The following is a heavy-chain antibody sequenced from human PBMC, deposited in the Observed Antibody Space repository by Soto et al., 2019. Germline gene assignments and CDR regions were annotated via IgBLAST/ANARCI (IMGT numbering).Heavy chain of an antibody. CDR1: GFTFSTYW. Sequence: GGALRLSCAASGFTFSTYWMSWVRQAPGKGLEWVANIKEDGSEKYYVDSVEGRFTISRDNAKNSLYLQMTSLRAEDTALYYCARGWGYFDSSGFPYLYAMDVWGQGTTVTVSS. CDR2: IKEDGSEK. J-gene: IGHJ6*02. CDR3: ARGWGYFDSSGFPYLYAMDV. D-gene: IGHD3-22*01. V-gene: IGHV3-7*01.